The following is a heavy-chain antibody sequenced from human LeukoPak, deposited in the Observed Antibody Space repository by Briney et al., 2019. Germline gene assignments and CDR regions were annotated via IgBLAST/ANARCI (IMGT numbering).Heavy chain of an antibody. CDR1: GFTFSSYW. J-gene: IGHJ4*02. CDR3: AREGGIAAALDY. V-gene: IGHV3-74*01. Sequence: PGGSLRLSCAASGFTFSSYWMHWVRQAPGKGLVWVSRINTDGGSTSYADSVKGRFTISRDNAKNTLYLQMNSLRAEDTAVYYCAREGGIAAALDYWGQGTLVTVAS. D-gene: IGHD6-13*01. CDR2: INTDGGST.